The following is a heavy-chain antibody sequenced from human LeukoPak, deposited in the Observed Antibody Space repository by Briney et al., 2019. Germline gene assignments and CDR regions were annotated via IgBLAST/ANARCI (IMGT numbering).Heavy chain of an antibody. V-gene: IGHV5-51*01. CDR2: IYPADSNT. J-gene: IGHJ5*02. Sequence: GASLNISCTGSGYSFATYWIAWVRQLPRKGLEWMGIIYPADSNTRYSPSFKGQVTISADKSNSTAYLQWSSLKASDTAMYFCARLYSILSPFDPWGQGTLVTVSS. CDR1: GYSFATYW. CDR3: ARLYSILSPFDP. D-gene: IGHD2-21*01.